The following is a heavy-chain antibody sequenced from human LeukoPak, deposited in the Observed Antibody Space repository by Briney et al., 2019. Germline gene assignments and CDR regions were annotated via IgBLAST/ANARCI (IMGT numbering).Heavy chain of an antibody. V-gene: IGHV1-46*01. CDR2: INPSGSST. CDR3: ARVLVYDYVWGSHRSYYFDY. CDR1: GYSFTSHY. D-gene: IGHD3-16*02. J-gene: IGHJ4*02. Sequence: ASVKVSCKASGYSFTSHYMHWVRQAPGQGLEWLGLINPSGSSTLYAQKFQGRVTMTRDMSTTTDYMELSSLRSEDAAVYYCARVLVYDYVWGSHRSYYFDYWGQGTLVTVSS.